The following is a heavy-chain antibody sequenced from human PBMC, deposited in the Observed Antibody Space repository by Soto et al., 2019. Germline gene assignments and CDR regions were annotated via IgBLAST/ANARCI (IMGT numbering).Heavy chain of an antibody. CDR1: GVTFSSYA. CDR3: AKVGSSGYYYVTGAFDAFDI. Sequence: GGSLRLSCAASGVTFSSYAMSWVRQAPGKGLKWVSAISGSGGSTYYADSVKGRFTISRDNSKNTLYLQMNSLRAEDTAVYYCAKVGSSGYYYVTGAFDAFDIWGQGTMVTVSS. CDR2: ISGSGGST. V-gene: IGHV3-23*01. J-gene: IGHJ3*02. D-gene: IGHD3-22*01.